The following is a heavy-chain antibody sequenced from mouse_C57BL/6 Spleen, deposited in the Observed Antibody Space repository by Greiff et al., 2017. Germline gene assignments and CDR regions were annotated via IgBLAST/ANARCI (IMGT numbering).Heavy chain of an antibody. Sequence: VHVKQSGPELVKPGASVKISCKASGYSFTDYNMNWVKQSNGKSLEWIGVINPNYGTTSYNQKFKGKATLTVDQSSSTAYMQLNSLTSEDSAVYYCARLLTTVVATGAMDYWGQGTSVTVSS. V-gene: IGHV1-39*01. J-gene: IGHJ4*01. CDR2: INPNYGTT. CDR3: ARLLTTVVATGAMDY. D-gene: IGHD1-1*01. CDR1: GYSFTDYN.